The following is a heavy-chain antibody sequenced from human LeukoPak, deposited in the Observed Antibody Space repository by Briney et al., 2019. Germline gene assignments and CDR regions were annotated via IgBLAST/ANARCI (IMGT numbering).Heavy chain of an antibody. D-gene: IGHD3-22*01. Sequence: LRASVTVSCKASGYTFTNYAMHWVRQAPGQRLEWMGWINAGNGNTKYSQKFQDRVTITRDTSASTPYMELSSLRSEDTAVYYCARDESSPYYYDSSGLYYYYGMDVWGQGTTVTVSS. CDR1: GYTFTNYA. J-gene: IGHJ6*02. CDR3: ARDESSPYYYDSSGLYYYYGMDV. V-gene: IGHV1-3*01. CDR2: INAGNGNT.